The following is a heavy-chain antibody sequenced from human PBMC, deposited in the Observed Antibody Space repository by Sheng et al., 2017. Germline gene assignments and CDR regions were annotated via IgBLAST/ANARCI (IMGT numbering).Heavy chain of an antibody. V-gene: IGHV3-23*04. D-gene: IGHD5-18*01. J-gene: IGHJ6*02. CDR1: GFTFSSYA. Sequence: EVQLVESGGGLVQPGGSLRLSCAASGFTFSSYAMSWVRQAPGKGLEWVSAISGSGGSTYYADSVKGRFTISRDNSKNTLYLQMNSLRAEDTAVYYCAKEKLDSYGYDFERGVGMDVWGQGTTVTVSS. CDR2: ISGSGGST. CDR3: AKEKLDSYGYDFERGVGMDV.